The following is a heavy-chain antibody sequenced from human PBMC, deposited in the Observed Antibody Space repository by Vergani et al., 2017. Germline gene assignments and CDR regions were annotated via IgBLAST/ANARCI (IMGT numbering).Heavy chain of an antibody. J-gene: IGHJ4*02. CDR3: ARRSALSGYQEGFDY. D-gene: IGHD3-3*01. CDR2: IDPSDSYT. Sequence: EVQLVQSGAEVKKPGESLRISCKGSGYSFTSYWISWVRQMPGKGLEWMGRIDPSDSYTNYSPSFQGHVTISADKSISTAYLQWSSLKASDTAIYYWARRSALSGYQEGFDYWGQGTLVTVSS. V-gene: IGHV5-10-1*03. CDR1: GYSFTSYW.